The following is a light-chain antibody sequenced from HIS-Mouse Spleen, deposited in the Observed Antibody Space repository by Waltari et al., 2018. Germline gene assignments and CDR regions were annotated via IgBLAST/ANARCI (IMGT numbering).Light chain of an antibody. V-gene: IGKV3-11*01. CDR3: QQRRNWPPK. CDR2: DAS. Sequence: EIVLTQSPATLSLSPGERATLSCRASQIFSSYLAWYQQKPGQAPRLLIFDASNRATGLPARFSACGSRNQFTPNSSSLVLEVFAVYYCQQRRNWPPKFGQGTKVEIK. J-gene: IGKJ1*01. CDR1: QIFSSY.